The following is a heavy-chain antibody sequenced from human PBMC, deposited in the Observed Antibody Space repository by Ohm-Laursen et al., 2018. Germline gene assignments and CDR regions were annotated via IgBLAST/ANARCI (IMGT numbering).Heavy chain of an antibody. J-gene: IGHJ6*02. V-gene: IGHV3-64*01. D-gene: IGHD2-2*01. Sequence: SLRLSCTASGFTFSSYAMHWVRQAPGKGLEYVSAISSNGGSTYYANSVKGRFTISRDNSKNTLYLQMGSLRAEDMAVYYCAREGRYCSSTSCYRPSTYGMDVWGQGTTVTVSS. CDR3: AREGRYCSSTSCYRPSTYGMDV. CDR2: ISSNGGST. CDR1: GFTFSSYA.